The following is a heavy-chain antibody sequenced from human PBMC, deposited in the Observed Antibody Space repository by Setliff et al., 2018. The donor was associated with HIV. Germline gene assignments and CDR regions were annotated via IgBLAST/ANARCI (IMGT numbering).Heavy chain of an antibody. D-gene: IGHD3-3*01. J-gene: IGHJ4*02. Sequence: VASVKVSCKASGFTLISYHMHWVRQAPGRGLEWMTMITPTDDITTYAQNFQGRVTMTRDTSTSTVYMELSSLRSEDTALYYCARVFYSRGSGYYKGLDYWGQGTLVTVPQ. CDR3: ARVFYSRGSGYYKGLDY. CDR1: GFTLISYH. V-gene: IGHV1-46*01. CDR2: ITPTDDIT.